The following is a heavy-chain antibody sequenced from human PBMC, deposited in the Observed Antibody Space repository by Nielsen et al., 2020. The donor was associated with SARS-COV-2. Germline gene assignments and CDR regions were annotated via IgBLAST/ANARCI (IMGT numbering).Heavy chain of an antibody. CDR1: GFTFSSYS. V-gene: IGHV3-48*04. J-gene: IGHJ4*02. CDR3: ARDGDPDIVVVVAAYFDY. CDR2: ISSSSSTI. D-gene: IGHD2-15*01. Sequence: GESLKISCAASGFTFSSYSMNWVRQAPGKGLEWVSYISSSSSTIYYADSVKGRFTISRDNAKNSLYLQMNSLRAEDTAVYYCARDGDPDIVVVVAAYFDYWGQGTLVTVSS.